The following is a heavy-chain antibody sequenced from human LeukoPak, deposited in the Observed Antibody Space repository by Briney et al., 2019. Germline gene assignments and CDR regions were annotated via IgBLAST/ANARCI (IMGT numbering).Heavy chain of an antibody. CDR1: GYTFTSYG. D-gene: IGHD3-16*02. Sequence: GASVKVSCKASGYTFTSYGISWVRQAPGQGLEWMGGIIPIFGTANYAQKFQGRVTITADESTSTAYMELSSLRSEDTAVYYCARHQTPGGTRFITFGGVIDYWGQGTLVTVSS. CDR3: ARHQTPGGTRFITFGGVIDY. V-gene: IGHV1-69*13. CDR2: IIPIFGTA. J-gene: IGHJ4*02.